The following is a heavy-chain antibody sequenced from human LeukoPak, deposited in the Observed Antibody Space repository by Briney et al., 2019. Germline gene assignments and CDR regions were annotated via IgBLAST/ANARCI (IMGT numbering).Heavy chain of an antibody. D-gene: IGHD6-13*01. CDR2: IRQDGGEA. CDR3: ARDFAAAVG. CDR1: GFTFSNYW. J-gene: IGHJ4*02. Sequence: PGGPLRLSCAASGFTFSNYWMSWVRQAPGKGLEWVANIRQDGGEAYYVDSVRGRFIVSRDNAKNSVFLQMNSLRAEDTAVYYCARDFAAAVGWGQGTLVTVSS. V-gene: IGHV3-7*01.